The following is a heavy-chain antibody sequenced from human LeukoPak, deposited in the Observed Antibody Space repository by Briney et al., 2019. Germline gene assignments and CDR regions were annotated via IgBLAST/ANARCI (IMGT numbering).Heavy chain of an antibody. J-gene: IGHJ4*02. D-gene: IGHD2-21*01. CDR1: GFTFSSYA. CDR2: ISGSGGST. Sequence: GGSLRLSCAASGFTFSSYAMSWVRQAPGKGLEWVSAISGSGGSTYYADSVKGRFTISRDNSKNTLYLQMNSLRAEDTAVYYCAKIFRGLVVIAPYYFDYWGQGTLVTVSS. V-gene: IGHV3-23*01. CDR3: AKIFRGLVVIAPYYFDY.